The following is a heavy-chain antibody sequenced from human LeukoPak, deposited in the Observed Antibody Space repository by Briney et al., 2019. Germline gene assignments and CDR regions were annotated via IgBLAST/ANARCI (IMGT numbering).Heavy chain of an antibody. J-gene: IGHJ2*01. CDR1: GFTFSSYA. CDR3: ARDAARTYWYFDL. CDR2: ISYDGSNK. V-gene: IGHV3-30-3*01. Sequence: GGSLRLSCAASGFTFSSYAMHWVRQAPGKGLEWVAVISYDGSNKYYADSVKGRFTISRDNSKNTLYLQMNSLRAEDTAVYYCARDAARTYWYFDLWGRGTLVAVSS. D-gene: IGHD6-6*01.